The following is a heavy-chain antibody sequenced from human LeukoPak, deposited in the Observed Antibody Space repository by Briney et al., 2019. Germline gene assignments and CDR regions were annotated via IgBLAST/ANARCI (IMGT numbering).Heavy chain of an antibody. Sequence: GGSLRLSCAASGFTFSSYAMSWVRQVPGKGLEWVSAISGSGGSTYYADSVKGRFTISRDNSKNTLYLQMNSLRAEDTAAHYCAKDQGSGWYRVDFDYWGQGTLVTVSS. D-gene: IGHD6-19*01. CDR3: AKDQGSGWYRVDFDY. J-gene: IGHJ4*02. V-gene: IGHV3-23*01. CDR2: ISGSGGST. CDR1: GFTFSSYA.